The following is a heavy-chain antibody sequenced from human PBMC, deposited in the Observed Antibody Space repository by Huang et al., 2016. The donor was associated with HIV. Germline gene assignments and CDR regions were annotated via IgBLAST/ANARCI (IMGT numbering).Heavy chain of an antibody. CDR1: GGSFTNHY. J-gene: IGHJ4*02. Sequence: VQLRQWGTTLLKPSETLSLKCAVYGGSFTNHYWTWIRQSPGKGPEWMGEIDHRGRSTYNPSLRSRVSMSIDTSKNQFSLNLTAVTDADTAVYFCARPQMTDATSDSSWNYFDSWGQGTLVTVSS. V-gene: IGHV4-34*01. CDR2: IDHRGRS. D-gene: IGHD2-21*02. CDR3: ARPQMTDATSDSSWNYFDS.